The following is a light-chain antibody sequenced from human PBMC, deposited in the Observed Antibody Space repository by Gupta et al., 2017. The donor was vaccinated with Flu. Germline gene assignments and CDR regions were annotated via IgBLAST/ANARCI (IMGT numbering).Light chain of an antibody. V-gene: IGKV2-30*01. CDR1: QSLVYIDGNTY. CDR3: MQGTNWPRT. J-gene: IGKJ4*02. Sequence: DVVLTQSPLSLSVTLGQPAAISCWSSQSLVYIDGNTYLNWFHQRPGQSPRRLMYKVSNRDSGVPDRISGSGSGTDFTLKISRVEAEDVGVYYCMQGTNWPRTFGEGTKVEIK. CDR2: KVS.